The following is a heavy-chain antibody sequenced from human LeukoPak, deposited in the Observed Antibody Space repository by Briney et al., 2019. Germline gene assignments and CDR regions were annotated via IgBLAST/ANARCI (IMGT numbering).Heavy chain of an antibody. Sequence: QSGGSLRLSCAASGFTVSSNYMSWVRQAPGKGLEWVSVIYSGGSTYYADSVKGRFTISRDNSKNTLYLQMNSLRAEDTAVYYCARSSIGYYYDSSGYPGPGHFDLWGRGTLVTVSS. D-gene: IGHD3-22*01. CDR3: ARSSIGYYYDSSGYPGPGHFDL. CDR1: GFTVSSNY. J-gene: IGHJ2*01. CDR2: IYSGGST. V-gene: IGHV3-53*01.